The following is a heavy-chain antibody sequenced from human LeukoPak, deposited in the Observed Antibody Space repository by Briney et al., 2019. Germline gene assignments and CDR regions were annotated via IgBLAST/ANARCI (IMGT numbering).Heavy chain of an antibody. J-gene: IGHJ6*03. CDR2: IKEDGREK. Sequence: SGGSLRLSCVASGFTFSSYWMSWVRQAPGQGLEWVANIKEDGREKYYVDSVKGRFTISRDNAKNSLYLQLNSLRVEETAVYYCARDRHSTSWSYFYYMDVWGKGTTVTVSS. CDR3: ARDRHSTSWSYFYYMDV. CDR1: GFTFSSYW. D-gene: IGHD6-13*01. V-gene: IGHV3-7*01.